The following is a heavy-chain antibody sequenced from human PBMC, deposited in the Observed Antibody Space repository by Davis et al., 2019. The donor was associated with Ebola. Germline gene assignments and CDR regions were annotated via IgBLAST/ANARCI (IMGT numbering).Heavy chain of an antibody. CDR2: IRSKANSYAT. J-gene: IGHJ4*02. Sequence: GESLKISCAASGFTFSSYDMHWVRQASGKGLEWVGRIRSKANSYATAYAASVKGRFTISRDDSKNTAYLQMNSLKTEDTAVYYCTTTTVTVDYWGQGTLVTVSS. V-gene: IGHV3-73*01. CDR3: TTTTVTVDY. CDR1: GFTFSSYD. D-gene: IGHD4-17*01.